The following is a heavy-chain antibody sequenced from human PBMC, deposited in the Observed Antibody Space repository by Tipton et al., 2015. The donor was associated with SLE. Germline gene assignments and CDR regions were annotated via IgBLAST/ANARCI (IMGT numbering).Heavy chain of an antibody. CDR2: ISGSGGST. J-gene: IGHJ3*02. Sequence: SLRLSCAASGFTFSSYAMSWVRQAPGKGLEWVSAISGSGGSTYYADSVKGRFTISRDNSKNTLYLQMNSLRAEDTAVYYCAKDRAYCGGDCSSGDAFDIWGQGTMVTVSS. CDR1: GFTFSSYA. CDR3: AKDRAYCGGDCSSGDAFDI. V-gene: IGHV3-23*01. D-gene: IGHD2-21*01.